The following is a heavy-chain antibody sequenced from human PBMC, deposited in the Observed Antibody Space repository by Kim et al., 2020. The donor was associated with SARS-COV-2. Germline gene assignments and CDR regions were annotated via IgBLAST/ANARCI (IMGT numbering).Heavy chain of an antibody. V-gene: IGHV4-34*01. D-gene: IGHD2-2*01. J-gene: IGHJ2*01. CDR2: T. CDR3: ARKGPSRYFDL. Sequence: TTYTPPLKSRVTISVDTSKNQFSLKLSSVTAADTAVYYCARKGPSRYFDLWGRGTLVTVSS.